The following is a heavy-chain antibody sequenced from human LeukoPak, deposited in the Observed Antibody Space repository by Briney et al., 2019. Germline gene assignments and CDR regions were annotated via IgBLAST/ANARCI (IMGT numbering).Heavy chain of an antibody. CDR3: ARVLYYYDMDV. D-gene: IGHD2-8*01. CDR2: INPNSGVT. CDR1: GYTFTGYY. J-gene: IGHJ6*02. Sequence: ASVKVSCKTSGYTFTGYYMHWVRQAPGQGLEWMGWINPNSGVTDYAQTFRDRVTMTRDTSISTAYMELRSLRSDDTAVYYCARVLYYYDMDVWGQGTTVTVSS. V-gene: IGHV1-2*02.